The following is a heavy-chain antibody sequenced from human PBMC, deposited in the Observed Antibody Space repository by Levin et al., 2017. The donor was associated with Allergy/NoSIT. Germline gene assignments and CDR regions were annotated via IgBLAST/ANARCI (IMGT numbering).Heavy chain of an antibody. CDR1: GGSFSGYY. CDR3: ARGGLRYSSGWEYNWFDP. CDR2: INHSGST. V-gene: IGHV4-34*01. J-gene: IGHJ5*02. D-gene: IGHD6-19*01. Sequence: SETLSLTCAVYGGSFSGYYWSWIRQPPGKGLEWMGEINHSGSTNYNPSLKSRVTISVDTSKNQFSLKLSSVTAADTAVYYCARGGLRYSSGWEYNWFDPWGQGTLVTVSS.